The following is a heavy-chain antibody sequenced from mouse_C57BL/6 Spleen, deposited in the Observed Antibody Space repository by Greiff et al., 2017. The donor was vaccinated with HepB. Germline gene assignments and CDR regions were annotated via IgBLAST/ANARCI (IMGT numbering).Heavy chain of an antibody. Sequence: QVQLQQSGAELVRPGASVTLSCKASGYTFTDYEMHWVKQTPVHGLEWIGAIDPETGGTAYNQKFKGKAILTADKSSSTAYMELRSLTSEDSAVYYCTNYYGSSPRSFDVWGTGTTVTVSS. CDR3: TNYYGSSPRSFDV. J-gene: IGHJ1*03. D-gene: IGHD1-1*01. CDR2: IDPETGGT. V-gene: IGHV1-15*01. CDR1: GYTFTDYE.